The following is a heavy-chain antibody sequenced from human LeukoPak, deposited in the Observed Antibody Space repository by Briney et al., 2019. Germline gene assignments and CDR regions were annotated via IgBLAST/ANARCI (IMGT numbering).Heavy chain of an antibody. J-gene: IGHJ6*02. Sequence: ASVKVSCKASGYTFTSYAMHWVRQAPGQRLEWMGWIDAGTGNTKYSQKFQGRVTITRDTSASTAYMELSSLRSEDTAVYYCARDPYYYYGMDVWGQGTTVTVSS. CDR3: ARDPYYYYGMDV. V-gene: IGHV1-3*01. CDR1: GYTFTSYA. CDR2: IDAGTGNT.